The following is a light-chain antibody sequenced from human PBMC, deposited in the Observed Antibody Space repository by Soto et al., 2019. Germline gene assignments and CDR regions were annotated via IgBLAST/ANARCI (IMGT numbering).Light chain of an antibody. CDR2: EVS. CDR3: TSYAGSNNFYV. J-gene: IGLJ1*01. V-gene: IGLV2-8*01. Sequence: SVLTEPPSETGSPGHAVSISYTRTSSDVGGYNYVSWYQQHPGKAPKLMIYEVSKRPSGVPDRFSGSKSGNTASLTVSGLQAEDGADYYCTSYAGSNNFYVFGPGTKVTVL. CDR1: SSDVGGYNY.